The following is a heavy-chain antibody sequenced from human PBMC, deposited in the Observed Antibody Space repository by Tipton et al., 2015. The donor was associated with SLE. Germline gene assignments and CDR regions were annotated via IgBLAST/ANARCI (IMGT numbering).Heavy chain of an antibody. CDR1: GGSISSYY. V-gene: IGHV4-59*01. J-gene: IGHJ4*02. CDR2: IYYGGST. CDR3: ARGRVRNTPYFDY. D-gene: IGHD2-15*01. Sequence: TLSLTCTVSGGSISSYYWSWIRQPPGKGLEFIGYIYYGGSTNYNPSLKSRVTISADTSKNQFSLKLSSVTTADTAVYYCARGRVRNTPYFDYWGQGTLVTVSS.